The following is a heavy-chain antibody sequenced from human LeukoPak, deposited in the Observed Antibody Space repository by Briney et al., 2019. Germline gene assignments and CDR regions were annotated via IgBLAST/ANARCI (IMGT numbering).Heavy chain of an antibody. J-gene: IGHJ4*02. D-gene: IGHD6-6*01. CDR3: ARRGGSSSRRSPIDY. CDR1: GFTFSDYW. CDR2: IKQDGSQR. Sequence: GGSLRLSCTASGFTFSDYWMTWVRQAPGKGPERVANIKQDGSQRYYVDSVRGRFTISRDNAKNPLFLQMNGLRAEDTAVYYCARRGGSSSRRSPIDYWGQGTLVTVSS. V-gene: IGHV3-7*01.